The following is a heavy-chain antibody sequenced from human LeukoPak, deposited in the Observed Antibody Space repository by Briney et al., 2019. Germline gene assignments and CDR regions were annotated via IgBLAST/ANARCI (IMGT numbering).Heavy chain of an antibody. Sequence: SETLSLTCTVSGGSITEYYWSWMPQPPGKGLEWIGYIFYTGNTNYNPSLKSRVTISVDASKNQFSLQLSSVTAADTAVYYCARVFRRDGYFDYWGQGTLVTVSS. CDR1: GGSITEYY. J-gene: IGHJ4*02. CDR3: ARVFRRDGYFDY. V-gene: IGHV4-59*01. D-gene: IGHD5-24*01. CDR2: IFYTGNT.